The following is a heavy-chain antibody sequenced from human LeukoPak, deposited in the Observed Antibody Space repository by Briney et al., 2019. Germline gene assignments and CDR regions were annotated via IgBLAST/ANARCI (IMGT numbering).Heavy chain of an antibody. V-gene: IGHV4-34*01. Sequence: SETLSLTSAAYNGSFSGHYCTWIRQPPGKGLEWIGEINHSGSTNYSPSLKSRVTMSVDTSKNQFSLKLSSVTSADTAIYFCARGRGRNYYETSGKSWFDPWGQGTLVTVSS. CDR1: NGSFSGHY. J-gene: IGHJ5*02. CDR3: ARGRGRNYYETSGKSWFDP. D-gene: IGHD3-22*01. CDR2: INHSGST.